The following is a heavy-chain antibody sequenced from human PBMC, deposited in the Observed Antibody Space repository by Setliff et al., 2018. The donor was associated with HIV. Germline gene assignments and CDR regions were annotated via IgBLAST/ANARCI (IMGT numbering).Heavy chain of an antibody. D-gene: IGHD3-22*01. CDR3: ATVRAYYYDSSGQEYFQH. J-gene: IGHJ1*01. CDR2: FDPEDVET. CDR1: GYTLTELS. Sequence: SCKVSGYTLTELSMHWVRQAPGKGLEWMGGFDPEDVETIYAQKFQGRVTTTEDTSTDTAYMELNSLRSEDTAMYYCATVRAYYYDSSGQEYFQHWGQCTLVTVS. V-gene: IGHV1-24*01.